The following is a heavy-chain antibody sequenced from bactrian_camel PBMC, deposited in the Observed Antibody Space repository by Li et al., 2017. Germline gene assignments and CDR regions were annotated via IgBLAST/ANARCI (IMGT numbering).Heavy chain of an antibody. D-gene: IGHD5*01. CDR1: GYTDNRPC. V-gene: IGHV3S53*01. Sequence: HVQLVESGGGSVQAGGSLRLSCAASGYTDNRPCMGWFRQAPGQEREGVANIDSAGRTMYADSVKGRFTISKDNAKNAAYLQMNNLKPEDTAMYYCAAGLTGANRCSDYWGEGTQVTVS. J-gene: IGHJ4*01. CDR3: AAGLTGANRCSDY. CDR2: IDSAGRT.